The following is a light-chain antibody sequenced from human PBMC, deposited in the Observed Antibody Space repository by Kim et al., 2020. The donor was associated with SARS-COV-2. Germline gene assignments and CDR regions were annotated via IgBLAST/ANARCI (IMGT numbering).Light chain of an antibody. V-gene: IGLV1-44*01. CDR2: STN. CDR3: AAWDDSLNGRYV. Sequence: RVPISCSGSSSNIGTKAVNWYKQHPGTAPKLLIYSTNQRPSGVPDRFSGSKSGTSASLAISGLQSEDEADYYCAAWDDSLNGRYVFGAGTKVTVL. J-gene: IGLJ1*01. CDR1: SSNIGTKA.